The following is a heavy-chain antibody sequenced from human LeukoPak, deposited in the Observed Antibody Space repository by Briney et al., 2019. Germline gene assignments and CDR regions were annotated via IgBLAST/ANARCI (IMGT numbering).Heavy chain of an antibody. CDR1: GVTVSSNY. CDR3: ARASPRYSDPARERTYSVSYYYAFDI. J-gene: IGHJ3*02. CDR2: IYTGGTT. V-gene: IGHV3-66*01. D-gene: IGHD1-26*01. Sequence: TGGSLRLSCAASGVTVSSNYMNWVRQAPGKGLEWVSVIYTGGTTYYADSVKGRFTISRDNSKNTLFLQMNSLRAEDTAVYYCARASPRYSDPARERTYSVSYYYAFDIWGQGTMVTVSS.